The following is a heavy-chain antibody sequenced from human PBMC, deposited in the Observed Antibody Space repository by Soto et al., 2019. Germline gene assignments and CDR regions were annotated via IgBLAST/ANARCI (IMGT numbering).Heavy chain of an antibody. Sequence: GGSLRLSCAASGFTFSSYSMNWVRQAPGKGLEWVSSISSSSYIYYADSVKGRFTISIDNAKNSLYLQMNSLRAEDPAVYYCARALTGDRTPEAFDIWGQGTMVTVSS. CDR1: GFTFSSYS. CDR2: ISSSSYI. J-gene: IGHJ3*02. CDR3: ARALTGDRTPEAFDI. V-gene: IGHV3-21*01. D-gene: IGHD7-27*01.